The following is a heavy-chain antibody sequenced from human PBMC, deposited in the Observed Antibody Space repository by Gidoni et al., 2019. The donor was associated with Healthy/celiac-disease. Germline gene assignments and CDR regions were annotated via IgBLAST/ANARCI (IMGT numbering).Heavy chain of an antibody. J-gene: IGHJ6*02. CDR3: ARGKSVPRRYYYYGMDV. CDR1: GGSFSGYY. V-gene: IGHV4-34*01. Sequence: QGQLQQWGAGRVKPSETLSLTCAVYGGSFSGYYWSWIRQPPGKGLVWIGEIKNSVSTNYNPSLKSQVTISVDTSKNQFSLKLSSVTAADPAVYYCARGKSVPRRYYYYGMDVWGQGTTVTVSS. CDR2: IKNSVST. D-gene: IGHD2-2*01.